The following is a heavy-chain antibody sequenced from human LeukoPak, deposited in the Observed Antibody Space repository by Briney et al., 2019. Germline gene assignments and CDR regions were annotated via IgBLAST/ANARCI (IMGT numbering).Heavy chain of an antibody. V-gene: IGHV3-23*01. CDR1: GFNFNDAA. CDR3: AKDIQLSA. J-gene: IGHJ3*01. CDR2: IASSGRNT. Sequence: GGSLRLSCAASGFNFNDAAMTWVRQAPGKGLEWVSLIASSGRNTYYTDSVRGRFTISRDNSKNTLSLQMSNLRVEDTAMYYCAKDIQLSAWGLGTMVTVSS. D-gene: IGHD5-24*01.